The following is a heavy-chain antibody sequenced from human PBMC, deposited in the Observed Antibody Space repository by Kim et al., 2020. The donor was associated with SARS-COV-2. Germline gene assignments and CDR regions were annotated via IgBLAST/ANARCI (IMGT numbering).Heavy chain of an antibody. CDR1: GFTFDDYA. CDR3: ATGRRYSSSWYSYYYGMDV. D-gene: IGHD6-13*01. Sequence: GGSLRLSCAASGFTFDDYAMHWVRQAPGKGLEWVSGISWNSGSIGYADSVKGRFTISRDNAKNSLYLQMNSLRAEDTALYYCATGRRYSSSWYSYYYGMDVWGQGTTVTVSS. J-gene: IGHJ6*02. V-gene: IGHV3-9*01. CDR2: ISWNSGSI.